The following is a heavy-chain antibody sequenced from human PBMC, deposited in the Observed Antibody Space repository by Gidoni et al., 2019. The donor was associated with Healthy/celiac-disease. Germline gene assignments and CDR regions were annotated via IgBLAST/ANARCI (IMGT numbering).Heavy chain of an antibody. D-gene: IGHD6-19*01. V-gene: IGHV2-70*15. CDR2: NDWDDDK. J-gene: IGHJ3*02. CDR1: GFSLSTSGMC. Sequence: QFTFRESGPALVKPTQTLTLTCTFSGFSLSTSGMCVSWIRQPPGKALEWLARNDWDDDKSYSTSLKTRLTIAKDTSKNQVVLTMTNMDPVDTATYYCARMSDSIGVGAFDIWGQGTMVTVSS. CDR3: ARMSDSIGVGAFDI.